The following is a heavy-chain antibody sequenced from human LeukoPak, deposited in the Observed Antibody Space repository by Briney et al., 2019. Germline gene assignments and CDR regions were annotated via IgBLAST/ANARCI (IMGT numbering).Heavy chain of an antibody. V-gene: IGHV3-30*04. CDR1: GFTFSSYV. D-gene: IGHD2-2*01. CDR2: ISYDGSSK. J-gene: IGHJ6*03. Sequence: GGSLRLSCAASGFTFSSYVMHWVRQAPGKGLEWVAVISYDGSSKYYADSVKGRFTISRDNSKNTLYLQMNSLRAEDTAVYYCAKSPYCSSTSCSKGDYYMDVWGKGTTVTVSS. CDR3: AKSPYCSSTSCSKGDYYMDV.